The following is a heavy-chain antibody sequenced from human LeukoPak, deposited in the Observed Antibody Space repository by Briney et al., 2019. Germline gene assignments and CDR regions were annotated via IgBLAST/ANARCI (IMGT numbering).Heavy chain of an antibody. CDR1: GGTFSSYA. D-gene: IGHD4-17*01. V-gene: IGHV1-69*04. CDR3: ARDTVTTGPD. J-gene: IGHJ4*02. CDR2: IIPILGIA. Sequence: SVKVSFKASGGTFSSYAISWVRQAPGQGLEWMGRIIPILGIANYAQKFQGRVTITADKSTSTAYMELSSLRSEDTAVYYCARDTVTTGPDWGQGTLVTVSS.